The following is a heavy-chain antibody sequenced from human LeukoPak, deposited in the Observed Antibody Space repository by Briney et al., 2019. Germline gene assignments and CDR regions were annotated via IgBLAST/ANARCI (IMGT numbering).Heavy chain of an antibody. J-gene: IGHJ5*02. D-gene: IGHD2-2*02. V-gene: IGHV3-21*01. CDR1: GLTFTSYS. Sequence: GGSLRLSCAASGLTFTSYSMNWVGQAPGKGLEWVSSISSSSSYIYYADSVKGRFTISRDNAKNSLYLQMNSLRAEDTAVYYCARAQIVVVPAAIPNWFDPWGQGTLVTVSS. CDR3: ARAQIVVVPAAIPNWFDP. CDR2: ISSSSSYI.